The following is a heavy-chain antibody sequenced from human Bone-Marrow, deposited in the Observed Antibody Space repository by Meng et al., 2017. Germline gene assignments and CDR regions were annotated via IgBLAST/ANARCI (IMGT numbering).Heavy chain of an antibody. Sequence: GESLKISCAASGFIFSSYGMHWVRQAPGKGLEWVAVIWYDGSNKYYADSVKGRFTISRDNSKNTLYLQMNSLRAEDTAVYYCARGSSFRVGATEGSFDYWGQGTLVTGSS. CDR3: ARGSSFRVGATEGSFDY. CDR1: GFIFSSYG. V-gene: IGHV3-33*01. D-gene: IGHD1-26*01. J-gene: IGHJ4*02. CDR2: IWYDGSNK.